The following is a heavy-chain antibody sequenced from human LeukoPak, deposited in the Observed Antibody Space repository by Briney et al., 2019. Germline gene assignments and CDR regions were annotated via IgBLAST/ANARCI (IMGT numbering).Heavy chain of an antibody. Sequence: GGSLRLSCAASGFTFSNYWMSWVRQAPGKGLEWVANIKQDRSEKYYVDSVKGRFTISRDNSKNTLYLQMNSLRAEDTAVYYCARAVAGTDPFDYWGQGTLVTVSS. V-gene: IGHV3-7*01. CDR3: ARAVAGTDPFDY. D-gene: IGHD6-19*01. J-gene: IGHJ4*02. CDR1: GFTFSNYW. CDR2: IKQDRSEK.